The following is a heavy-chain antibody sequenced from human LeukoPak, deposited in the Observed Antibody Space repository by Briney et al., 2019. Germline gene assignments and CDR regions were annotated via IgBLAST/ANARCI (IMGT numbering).Heavy chain of an antibody. Sequence: PSETLSLTCTVSGGSISSSSYYWGWIRQPPGKGLEWIGSIYYSGSTYYNPSLKSRVTISVDTSKNQFSLKLSSVTAADTAVYYCAREFMTTVTYDAFDIWGQGTMVTVSS. CDR3: AREFMTTVTYDAFDI. CDR1: GGSISSSSYY. CDR2: IYYSGST. V-gene: IGHV4-39*07. D-gene: IGHD4-17*01. J-gene: IGHJ3*02.